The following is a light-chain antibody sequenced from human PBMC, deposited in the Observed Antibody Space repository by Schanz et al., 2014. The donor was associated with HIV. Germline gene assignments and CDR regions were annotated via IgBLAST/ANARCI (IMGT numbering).Light chain of an antibody. V-gene: IGKV3-15*01. CDR2: GAS. CDR3: QQYSYSPRT. CDR1: QNIRSN. J-gene: IGKJ2*02. Sequence: EIVMTQSPATLYVSAGERVSLSCRASQNIRSNLAWYQQKPGQAPRLLIYGASTRAPSFPARFSGSGSGTEFTLTISRLEPEDFAVYYCQQYSYSPRTFGQGTKLEVK.